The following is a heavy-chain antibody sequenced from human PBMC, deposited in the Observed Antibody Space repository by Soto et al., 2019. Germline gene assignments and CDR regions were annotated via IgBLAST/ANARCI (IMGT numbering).Heavy chain of an antibody. V-gene: IGHV3-15*07. CDR1: GFTFSNAW. J-gene: IGHJ6*02. CDR3: TTGCPGYSSSSVGAYYYYGMDV. Sequence: EVQLVESGGGLVKPGGSLRLSCAASGFTFSNAWMNWVRQAPGKGLEWVGRIKSKTDGGTTDYAAPVKGRFTISRDDSKNTLYLQMNSLKTEDTAVYYCTTGCPGYSSSSVGAYYYYGMDVWGQGTTVTVSS. D-gene: IGHD6-6*01. CDR2: IKSKTDGGTT.